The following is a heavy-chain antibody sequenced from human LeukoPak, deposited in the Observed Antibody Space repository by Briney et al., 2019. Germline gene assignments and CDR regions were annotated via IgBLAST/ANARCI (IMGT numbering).Heavy chain of an antibody. V-gene: IGHV4-39*01. CDR2: IYYSGST. CDR1: SGSISSSSYY. Sequence: SETLSLTCTVSSGSISSSSYYWGRIRQPPGKGLEWIGSIYYSGSTYYNPSLKSRVTISVDTSKNQFSLKLSSVTAADTAVYYCARHTADGYGSSWYSSYYYYYMDVWGKGTTVTISS. J-gene: IGHJ6*03. CDR3: ARHTADGYGSSWYSSYYYYYMDV. D-gene: IGHD6-13*01.